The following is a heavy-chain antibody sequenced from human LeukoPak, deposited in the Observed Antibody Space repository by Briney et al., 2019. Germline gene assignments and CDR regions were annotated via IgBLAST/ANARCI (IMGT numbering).Heavy chain of an antibody. Sequence: SETLSLTCAVYGGSFSGYYWSWIRQPPGKGLEWIGEINHSGSTNYNPSLKSRVTISVDTSKDQFSLKLSSVTAADTAVYYCARGDYGDYGYWGQGTLVTVSS. J-gene: IGHJ4*02. CDR1: GGSFSGYY. CDR2: INHSGST. CDR3: ARGDYGDYGY. V-gene: IGHV4-34*01. D-gene: IGHD4-17*01.